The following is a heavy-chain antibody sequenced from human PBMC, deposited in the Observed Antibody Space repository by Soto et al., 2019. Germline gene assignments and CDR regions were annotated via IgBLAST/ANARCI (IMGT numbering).Heavy chain of an antibody. CDR1: GYTFTSYY. CDR2: INPSGGST. J-gene: IGHJ4*02. D-gene: IGHD5-12*01. Sequence: GASVKVSCKASGYTFTSYYMHWVRQAPGQGLEWMGIINPSGGSTSYAQKFQGRVTMTRDTSTSTVYMELSSLRSEDTAVYYCARDLSYPRDGYNYHDFWCQGILVTVSS. CDR3: ARDLSYPRDGYNYHDF. V-gene: IGHV1-46*01.